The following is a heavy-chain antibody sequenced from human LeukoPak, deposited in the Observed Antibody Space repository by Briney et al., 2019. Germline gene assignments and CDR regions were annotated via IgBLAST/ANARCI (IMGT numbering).Heavy chain of an antibody. D-gene: IGHD6-13*01. CDR1: GFTFSSFW. V-gene: IGHV3-7*01. J-gene: IGHJ4*02. Sequence: PGGSLRLSCAASGFTFSSFWMSWVRQAPGKGLEWVANIKEDGSEKYYVDSVKGRFTISRDNAENSLYLQMNSLRAEDTAVYYCTRGAQPYSSSGYYFDYWGQGTLVTVSS. CDR3: TRGAQPYSSSGYYFDY. CDR2: IKEDGSEK.